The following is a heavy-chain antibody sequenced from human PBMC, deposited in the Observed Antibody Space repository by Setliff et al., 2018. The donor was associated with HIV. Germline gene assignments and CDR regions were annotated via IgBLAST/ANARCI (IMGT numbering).Heavy chain of an antibody. J-gene: IGHJ1*01. V-gene: IGHV1-24*01. CDR2: FDPEDGET. CDR3: STSPRGLGVAATGRRYLHH. D-gene: IGHD6-19*01. Sequence: ASVKVSCKVSGYILTELSRHWVRQAPGKGLEWMGGFDPEDGETISAQKFQGRVTMTEDTSTDTAYMELRSLRSEDTAVYYCSTSPRGLGVAATGRRYLHHWGQGTRVTVSS. CDR1: GYILTELS.